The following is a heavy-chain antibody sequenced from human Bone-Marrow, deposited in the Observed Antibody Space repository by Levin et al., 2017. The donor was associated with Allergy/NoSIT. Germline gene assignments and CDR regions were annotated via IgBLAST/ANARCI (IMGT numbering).Heavy chain of an antibody. J-gene: IGHJ4*02. Sequence: SCRASGISFSNAWVSWVRQAPGEGLEWVGRIKSRADGGTTDYAAPVKGRFTISRDDSKDTLFLEMNRLKTDDTAVYYCTTDDPRGWGQGTLVTVSS. CDR1: GISFSNAW. CDR3: TTDDPRG. D-gene: IGHD3-10*01. CDR2: IKSRADGGTT. V-gene: IGHV3-15*01.